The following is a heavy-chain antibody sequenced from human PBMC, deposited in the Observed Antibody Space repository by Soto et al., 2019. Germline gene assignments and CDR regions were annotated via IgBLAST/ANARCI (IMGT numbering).Heavy chain of an antibody. D-gene: IGHD1-1*01. CDR3: ARDSGWNDVEGYFDY. J-gene: IGHJ4*02. V-gene: IGHV1-18*01. CDR2: ISAYNGNT. Sequence: ASVKVSCKASGYTFTSYGISWVRQAPGQGLEWMGWISAYNGNTNYAQKLQGRVTMTTDTSTSTAYMELRSLRSDDTAVYYCARDSGWNDVEGYFDYWGQGTLVTVSS. CDR1: GYTFTSYG.